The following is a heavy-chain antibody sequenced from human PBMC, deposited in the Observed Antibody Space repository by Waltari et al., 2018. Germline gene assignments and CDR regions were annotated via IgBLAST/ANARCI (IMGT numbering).Heavy chain of an antibody. J-gene: IGHJ4*02. CDR3: ARLARNGTYSYFDY. V-gene: IGHV5-51*01. CDR2: IYPGDSKT. CDR1: GYTFSDYW. D-gene: IGHD1-26*01. Sequence: EVQLVQSGAEVKKPGESLKISCKGSGYTFSDYWIAWVSQMPGEGLEWMGIIYPGDSKTRYSPSFQGQVSISADKSITTAYLQCSSLKASDSAMYYCARLARNGTYSYFDYWGQGTLVTVSS.